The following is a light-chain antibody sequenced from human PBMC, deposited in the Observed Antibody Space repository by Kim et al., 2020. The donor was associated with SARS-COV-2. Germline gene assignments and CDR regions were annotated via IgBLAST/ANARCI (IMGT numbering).Light chain of an antibody. CDR3: CSYAGSPIWV. Sequence: GRSVTISCTGTSSNVGTYNHVSWYRQNPGKAPKLIIYGVTERPSGVPDRFSGSKSGNTASLTISGLQADDEADYYCCSYAGSPIWVFGGGTKVTVL. J-gene: IGLJ6*01. CDR2: GVT. V-gene: IGLV2-11*01. CDR1: SSNVGTYNH.